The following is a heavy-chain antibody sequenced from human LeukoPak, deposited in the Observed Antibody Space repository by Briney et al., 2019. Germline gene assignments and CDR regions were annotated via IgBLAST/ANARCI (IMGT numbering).Heavy chain of an antibody. Sequence: SETLTLTCTVSGGSISSYYWSWIRQPPGKGLEWIGYIYYSGSTNYNPSLKSRVTISVDTSKNQFSLKLSSVTAADTAVYYCTRARVDTAMVIWLSNWFDPWGQGTLVTVSS. D-gene: IGHD5-18*01. V-gene: IGHV4-59*12. J-gene: IGHJ5*02. CDR1: GGSISSYY. CDR3: TRARVDTAMVIWLSNWFDP. CDR2: IYYSGST.